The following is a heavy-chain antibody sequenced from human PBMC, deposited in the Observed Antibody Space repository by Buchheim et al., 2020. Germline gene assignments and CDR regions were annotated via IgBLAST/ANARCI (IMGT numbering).Heavy chain of an antibody. Sequence: QVHLVQSGAEVKKPGASVEVSCTASGYTFTAYYLHWLRQAPGQGLEWMGWMNPNSGNTGYAQKFQGRVTMTRNTSISTAYMELSSLRSEDTAVYYCARASGSYDDYWGQGTL. CDR2: MNPNSGNT. CDR3: ARASGSYDDY. V-gene: IGHV1-8*02. D-gene: IGHD1-26*01. J-gene: IGHJ4*02. CDR1: GYTFTAYY.